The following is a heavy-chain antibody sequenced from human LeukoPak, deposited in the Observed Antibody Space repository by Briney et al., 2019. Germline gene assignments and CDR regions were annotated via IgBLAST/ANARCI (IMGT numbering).Heavy chain of an antibody. D-gene: IGHD3-3*01. CDR3: VSSRVATPPYNYGMDV. CDR1: GESLISGNYY. J-gene: IGHJ6*02. CDR2: IHSSGFA. Sequence: SETLSLTFNVSGESLISGNYYWTWLRQPAGKGLEWLGRIHSSGFANYNRSLKSRVTISRDTSKKQLSLKVSSVTAADTAVYFCVSSRVATPPYNYGMDVWGQGTTVVVSS. V-gene: IGHV4-61*02.